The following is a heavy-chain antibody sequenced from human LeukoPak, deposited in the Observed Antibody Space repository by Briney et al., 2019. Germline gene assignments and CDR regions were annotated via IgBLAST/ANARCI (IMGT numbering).Heavy chain of an antibody. V-gene: IGHV3-7*01. CDR2: IKKDGSEK. J-gene: IGHJ6*02. CDR3: ARDRPHSSGWYSTVYYYYYYGMDV. CDR1: GFIFSGSW. D-gene: IGHD6-19*01. Sequence: GGSLRLSCTASGFIFSGSWMAWIRQAPGKGLEWVAIIKKDGSEKYYVDSMKGRFTISRDNSKNTLYLQMNSLRAEDTAVYYCARDRPHSSGWYSTVYYYYYYGMDVWGQGTTVTVSS.